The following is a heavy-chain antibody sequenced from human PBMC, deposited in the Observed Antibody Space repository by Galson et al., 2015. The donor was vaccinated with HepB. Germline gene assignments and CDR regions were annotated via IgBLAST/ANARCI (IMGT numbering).Heavy chain of an antibody. V-gene: IGHV3-43*01. CDR2: ISWDGYHI. J-gene: IGHJ4*02. Sequence: SLRLSCAAAGFPFDNYNMHWVRQAPGKGLEWVSLISWDGYHIYYADSVKGRFTISRDNSKNSLYLQMNSLRAEDTALYYCAKAGRSQEDNFDYWGQGTLVTVSS. CDR3: AKAGRSQEDNFDY. CDR1: GFPFDNYN. D-gene: IGHD2-15*01.